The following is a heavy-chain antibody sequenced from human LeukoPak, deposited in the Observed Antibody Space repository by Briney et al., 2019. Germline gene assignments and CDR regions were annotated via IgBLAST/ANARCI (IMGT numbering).Heavy chain of an antibody. Sequence: PSETLSLTCTVSGGSISRYYWNWIRQPPGKGLEWIGYIYYSGTTNYNPSLKSRVTISVDTSKNQFSLKLSSVTAADTAVYYCARGVYIAAAQYGYWGQGTLVTVSS. CDR1: GGSISRYY. J-gene: IGHJ4*02. CDR2: IYYSGTT. CDR3: ARGVYIAAAQYGY. V-gene: IGHV4-59*01. D-gene: IGHD6-13*01.